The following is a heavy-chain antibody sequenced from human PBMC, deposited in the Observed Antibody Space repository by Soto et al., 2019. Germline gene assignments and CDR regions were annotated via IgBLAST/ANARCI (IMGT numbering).Heavy chain of an antibody. J-gene: IGHJ4*02. V-gene: IGHV2-5*01. D-gene: IGHD1-26*01. Sequence: QITLKESGPTLVKPTQTLTLTCTYSGFSLTTSGAGVGWIRQPPGKALGWLALISWKDDKRYNPGLESRLTITKDTSKNQVILTLTNMDPVDTATYFCAHRYSGNYYRWYFDSWGQGTLVTVSS. CDR1: GFSLTTSGAG. CDR3: AHRYSGNYYRWYFDS. CDR2: ISWKDDK.